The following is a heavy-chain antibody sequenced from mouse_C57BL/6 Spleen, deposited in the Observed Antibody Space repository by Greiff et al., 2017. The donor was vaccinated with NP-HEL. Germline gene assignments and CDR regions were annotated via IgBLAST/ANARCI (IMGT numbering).Heavy chain of an antibody. CDR2: INPNNGGT. CDR1: GYTFTDYY. CDR3: ARRRVYDGYYEISMDC. V-gene: IGHV1-26*01. D-gene: IGHD2-3*01. Sequence: EVQLQQSGPELVKPGASVKISCKASGYTFTDYYMNWVKQSHGKSLEWIGDINPNNGGTSYNQKFKGQATLTVDKSSSRAYMEIRSLTSEDSAVYYCARRRVYDGYYEISMDCWGQGTTVTVAS. J-gene: IGHJ4*01.